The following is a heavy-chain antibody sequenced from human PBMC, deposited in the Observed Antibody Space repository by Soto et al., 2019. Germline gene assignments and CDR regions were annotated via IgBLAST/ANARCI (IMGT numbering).Heavy chain of an antibody. CDR3: VKGYYYDSGYDFDY. CDR2: ISWNSNRK. J-gene: IGHJ4*02. CDR1: GFTFDDYA. Sequence: EVQLVESGGGLVQPGRSLRLSCAASGFTFDDYAMHWVRHAPGKGLEWVSTISWNSNRKGYADSVRGRFTISRDNAKNSLYLQVNSLRAEDTAFDYCVKGYYYDSGYDFDYWGQGTLVTVSS. V-gene: IGHV3-9*01. D-gene: IGHD3-22*01.